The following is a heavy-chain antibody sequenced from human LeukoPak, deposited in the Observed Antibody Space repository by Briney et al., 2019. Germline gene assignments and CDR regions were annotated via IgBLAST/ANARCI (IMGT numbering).Heavy chain of an antibody. Sequence: GGSLRLSCAASGFTFSSYAMSWVRQAPGKGLEWVSAISGSGGSTYYADSVKGRFTISRDNSKNTLYLQMNSLRAEDTAVYYCAKILGYCSSTSCSGFDYWGQGTLVTVSS. J-gene: IGHJ4*02. CDR3: AKILGYCSSTSCSGFDY. D-gene: IGHD2-2*01. CDR2: ISGSGGST. V-gene: IGHV3-23*01. CDR1: GFTFSSYA.